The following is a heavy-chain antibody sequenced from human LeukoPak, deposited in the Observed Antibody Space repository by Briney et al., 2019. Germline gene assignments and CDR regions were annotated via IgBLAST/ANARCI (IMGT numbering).Heavy chain of an antibody. Sequence: PGGSLRLSCAASGFTFSSYAMSWVRQAPGKGLEWVSAISGSGGSTYYADSVKGRSTISRDNSKNTLYLQMNSLRAEDTAVYYCAKDYIVVVPAAMGTDGMDVWGKGTTVTVSS. CDR1: GFTFSSYA. CDR2: ISGSGGST. J-gene: IGHJ6*04. D-gene: IGHD2-2*01. CDR3: AKDYIVVVPAAMGTDGMDV. V-gene: IGHV3-23*01.